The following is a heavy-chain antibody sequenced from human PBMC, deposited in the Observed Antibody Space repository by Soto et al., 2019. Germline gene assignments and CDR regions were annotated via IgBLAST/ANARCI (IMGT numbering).Heavy chain of an antibody. CDR1: GGTFSSYA. Sequence: QVQLVQSGAEVKKPGSSVKVSCKASGGTFSSYAISWVRQATGQGLEWMGGIITIFGTANYAQNFQGRVTITADESTSTAYMWLSSLGSEDKAVYYCARDRTSCRGGSCDTLFGLDYWGQGTLVTVSS. D-gene: IGHD2-15*01. V-gene: IGHV1-69*01. J-gene: IGHJ4*02. CDR3: ARDRTSCRGGSCDTLFGLDY. CDR2: IITIFGTA.